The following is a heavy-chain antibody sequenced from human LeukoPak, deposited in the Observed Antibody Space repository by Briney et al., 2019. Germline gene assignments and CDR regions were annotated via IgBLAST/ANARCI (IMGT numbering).Heavy chain of an antibody. CDR2: IDPRDSYT. CDR1: GYSFTNYW. J-gene: IGHJ4*02. CDR3: ARYLGGYTHFDY. D-gene: IGHD3-22*01. V-gene: IGHV5-10-1*01. Sequence: GAFLKISCTGSGYSFTNYWITWVRQMPGKGLECVGKIDPRDSYTNYRPSFQGHVTISADKSINTAYLQWSRLEASDTAIYFCARYLGGYTHFDYWGQGTLVTVSS.